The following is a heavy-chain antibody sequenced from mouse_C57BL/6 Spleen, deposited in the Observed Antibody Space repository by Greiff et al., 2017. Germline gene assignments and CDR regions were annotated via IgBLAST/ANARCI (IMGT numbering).Heavy chain of an antibody. J-gene: IGHJ2*01. CDR2: ISSGGSYT. CDR1: GFTFSSYG. CDR3: ARQDWDGYYFDY. V-gene: IGHV5-6*01. Sequence: EVKLVESGGDLVKPGGSLKLSCAASGFTFSSYGMSWVRQTPDKRLEWVATISSGGSYTYYPDSVKGRFTISRDNAKNTRYRQMSSLKSEDTAMYYCARQDWDGYYFDYWGQGTTLTVSS. D-gene: IGHD4-1*01.